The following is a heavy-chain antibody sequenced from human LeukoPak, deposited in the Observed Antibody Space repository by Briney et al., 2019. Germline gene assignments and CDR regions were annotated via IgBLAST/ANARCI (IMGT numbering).Heavy chain of an antibody. CDR2: ISTYNGNT. V-gene: IGHV1-18*01. Sequence: GASVKVSCKTSGYTFTSYGISWVRQAPGQGLEWMGWISTYNGNTNYAQNLQGRVTMTTDTSTSTAYMEVRSLRSDDTAVYYCARDLTTVPPIDYWGQGALITVSS. CDR1: GYTFTSYG. CDR3: ARDLTTVPPIDY. J-gene: IGHJ4*02. D-gene: IGHD4-17*01.